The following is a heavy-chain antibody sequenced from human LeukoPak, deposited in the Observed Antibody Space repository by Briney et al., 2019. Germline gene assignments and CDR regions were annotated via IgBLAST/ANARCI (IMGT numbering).Heavy chain of an antibody. CDR2: IRSKAYGGTT. J-gene: IGHJ4*02. Sequence: PGGSLRLSCAGSGFTFSSYAMSWIRQAPGKGLEWVGFIRSKAYGGTTEYAASVKGRFTISRDDSKSIAYLQMNSLKTEDTAVYYCTRTILGYYYDSSGYWFDYWGQGTLVTVSS. CDR3: TRTILGYYYDSSGYWFDY. D-gene: IGHD3-22*01. CDR1: GFTFSSYA. V-gene: IGHV3-49*03.